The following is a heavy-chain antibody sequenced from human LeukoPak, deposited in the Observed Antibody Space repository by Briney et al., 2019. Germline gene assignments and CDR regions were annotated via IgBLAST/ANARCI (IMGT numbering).Heavy chain of an antibody. CDR2: ISACNGNT. D-gene: IGHD6-19*01. CDR1: GYTFTSYG. CDR3: ARTTHSSGWYRIAYYYYMDV. Sequence: ASVKVSCKASGYTFTSYGISWVRQAPGQGLEWMGWISACNGNTNYAQKLQGRVTMTTDTSTSTAYMELRSLRSDDTAVYYCARTTHSSGWYRIAYYYYMDVWGKGTTVTVSS. V-gene: IGHV1-18*01. J-gene: IGHJ6*03.